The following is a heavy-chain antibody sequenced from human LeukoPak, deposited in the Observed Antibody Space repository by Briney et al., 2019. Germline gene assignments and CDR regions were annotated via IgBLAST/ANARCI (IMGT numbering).Heavy chain of an antibody. V-gene: IGHV4-39*07. J-gene: IGHJ6*02. D-gene: IGHD3-16*01. CDR3: ARDGGLNYYYYGMDV. CDR1: GGSISSSSYY. CDR2: IYYSGST. Sequence: KSSETLSLTCTVSGGSISSSSYYWGWIRQPPGKGLEWIGSIYYSGSTYYNPSLKSRVTISVDTSKNQFSLKLSSVTAADTAVYYCARDGGLNYYYYGMDVWGQGTTVTVSS.